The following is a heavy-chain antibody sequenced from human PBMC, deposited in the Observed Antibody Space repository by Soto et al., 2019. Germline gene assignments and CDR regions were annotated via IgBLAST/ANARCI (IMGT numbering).Heavy chain of an antibody. CDR2: IGYSGTIT. CDR3: AKLGVGTLGGL. Sequence: GGSLRLSCEASEFTLSNYAMSWVRQAPGKGLEWVSGIGYSGTITYYADSVKGRFTISRDSSKNLLYLQMNSLRVEDTAVYYCAKLGVGTLGGLWGPGTLVTVSS. J-gene: IGHJ4*01. D-gene: IGHD3-16*01. V-gene: IGHV3-23*01. CDR1: EFTLSNYA.